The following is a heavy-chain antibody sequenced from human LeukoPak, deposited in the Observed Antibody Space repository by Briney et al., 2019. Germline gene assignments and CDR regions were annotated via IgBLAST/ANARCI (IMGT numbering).Heavy chain of an antibody. D-gene: IGHD5-24*01. CDR2: VYYSGST. J-gene: IGHJ3*02. Sequence: SETLSLTCTVSGGSLSNYYWNWIRQPPGKGLEWSWYVYYSGSTNYNPSLKSRVTISVDTSKNQFSLKLSSVTAADTAVYYCAREYDRDGPSSDAFDIWGQGTMVTVSS. CDR3: AREYDRDGPSSDAFDI. V-gene: IGHV4-59*01. CDR1: GGSLSNYY.